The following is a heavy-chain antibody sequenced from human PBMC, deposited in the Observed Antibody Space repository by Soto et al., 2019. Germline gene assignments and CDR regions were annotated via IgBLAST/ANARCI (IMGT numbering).Heavy chain of an antibody. V-gene: IGHV2-26*03. CDR2: FFSDAER. CDR3: ACVNADSASHYYGMDA. D-gene: IGHD2-8*01. CDR1: GFSLTNGKMG. Sequence: QVTLKESGPAVVKPTETLTLTCTISGFSLTNGKMGVSWIRQAPGKALECLAHFFSDAERYYSPSLQSRLTFSTDTSGTQVVLSMTVMDPVDTGTYFWACVNADSASHYYGMDAWGQGTTVTVSS. J-gene: IGHJ6*02.